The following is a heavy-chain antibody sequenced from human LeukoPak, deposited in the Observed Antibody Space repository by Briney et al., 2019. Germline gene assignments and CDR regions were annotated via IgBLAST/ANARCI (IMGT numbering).Heavy chain of an antibody. CDR2: IYYSGST. CDR1: GGSISSGGYY. Sequence: PSETLSLTCTVSGGSISSGGYYWSWIRQHPGKGLEWIGYIYYSGSTYYNPSLKSRVTISVDTSKNQFSLKLSSVTAADTAVYYCAREKISAAGLINFDYWGQGTLVTVSS. V-gene: IGHV4-31*03. J-gene: IGHJ4*02. D-gene: IGHD6-13*01. CDR3: AREKISAAGLINFDY.